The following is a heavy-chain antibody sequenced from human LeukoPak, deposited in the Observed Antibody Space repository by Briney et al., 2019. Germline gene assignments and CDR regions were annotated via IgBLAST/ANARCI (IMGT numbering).Heavy chain of an antibody. CDR2: INHRGST. CDR1: GGTFTGYY. Sequence: SETLSLTCAVEGGTFTGYYWIWIRQSPEKGLEWVGEINHRGSTNYNPTFKSRVRLSVDSARTQLSLRLHSLTAADSAMYYCARVRYSSFDFWGQGVLVTVSS. V-gene: IGHV4-34*01. J-gene: IGHJ4*01. D-gene: IGHD5-18*01. CDR3: ARVRYSSFDF.